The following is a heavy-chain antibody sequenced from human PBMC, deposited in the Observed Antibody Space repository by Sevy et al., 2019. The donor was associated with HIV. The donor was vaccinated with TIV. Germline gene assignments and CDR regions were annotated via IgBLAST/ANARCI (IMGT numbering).Heavy chain of an antibody. CDR1: GFTFSGSA. Sequence: GGSLRLSCAASGFTFSGSAMHWVRQASGKGLERVGRIRSKANSYATAYAASVKGRFTISRDDSKNTAYLQMNSLKTEDTAVYYCTGVYDFWSGYYYYLDYGGQGTLVTVSS. V-gene: IGHV3-73*01. J-gene: IGHJ4*02. CDR2: IRSKANSYAT. D-gene: IGHD3-3*01. CDR3: TGVYDFWSGYYYYLDY.